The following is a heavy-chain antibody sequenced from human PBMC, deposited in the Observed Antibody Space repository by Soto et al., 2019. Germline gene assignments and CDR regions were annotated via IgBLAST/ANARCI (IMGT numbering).Heavy chain of an antibody. Sequence: QVQLQESGPGLVKPSETLSLTCTVSGDSIRSSSHYWAWNRQPPGKGLEWIGGFYYGGSPYYNSSXKXXVPMSVDTSKDQFSLNLNSVTAADTAIYDCYIDGYWGQGTLVTVSS. D-gene: IGHD2-2*02. CDR3: YIDGY. CDR1: GDSIRSSSHY. CDR2: FYYGGSP. V-gene: IGHV4-39*01. J-gene: IGHJ4*02.